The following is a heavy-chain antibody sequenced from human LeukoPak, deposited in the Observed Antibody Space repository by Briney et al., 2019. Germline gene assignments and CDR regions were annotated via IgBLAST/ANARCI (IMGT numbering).Heavy chain of an antibody. J-gene: IGHJ4*02. CDR3: ARESSGSPAPFDY. Sequence: GGSLRLSCAASGFTFRTYAMHWVRQAPGKGLEWVAVISYDGNNKYYADSVKGRFTISRDNSKNTLYLQMNSLRAEDTAVYYCARESSGSPAPFDYWGQGTLVTVSS. V-gene: IGHV3-30-3*01. D-gene: IGHD1-26*01. CDR2: ISYDGNNK. CDR1: GFTFRTYA.